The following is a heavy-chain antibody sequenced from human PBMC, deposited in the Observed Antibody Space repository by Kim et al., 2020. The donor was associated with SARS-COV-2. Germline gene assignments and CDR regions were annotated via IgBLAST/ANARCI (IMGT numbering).Heavy chain of an antibody. J-gene: IGHJ6*02. V-gene: IGHV7-4-1*02. CDR3: ARDALIIAAAGTRSGLYYYYYGMDV. Sequence: ASVKVSCKASGYTFTSYAMNWVRQAPGQGLEWMGWINTNTGNPTYAQGFTGRFVFSLDTSVSTAYLQISSLKAEDTAVYYCARDALIIAAAGTRSGLYYYYYGMDVWGQGTTVTVSS. CDR2: INTNTGNP. CDR1: GYTFTSYA. D-gene: IGHD6-13*01.